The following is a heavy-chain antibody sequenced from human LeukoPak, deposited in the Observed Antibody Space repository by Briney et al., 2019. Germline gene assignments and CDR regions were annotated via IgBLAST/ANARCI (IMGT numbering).Heavy chain of an antibody. J-gene: IGHJ4*02. CDR3: ARGCRAHQTVYSYHYFDY. V-gene: IGHV4-34*01. CDR1: GGSFSGYY. Sequence: SETLSLTCAVYGGSFSGYYWNWIRQPPGKGLEWLGEINHFGSTNYNPSLKSRVTISGDTSKKQFSLKVNSLTAADTAMYFCARGCRAHQTVYSYHYFDYWAQGTLVSVSS. D-gene: IGHD2-15*01. CDR2: INHFGST.